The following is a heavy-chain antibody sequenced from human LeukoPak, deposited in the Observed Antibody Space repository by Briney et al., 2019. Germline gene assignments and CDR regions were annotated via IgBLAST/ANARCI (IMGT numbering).Heavy chain of an antibody. CDR3: ARVGSGSYSGYFDY. CDR2: IIPIFGTA. J-gene: IGHJ4*02. V-gene: IGHV1-69*13. Sequence: SVKVSCKASGYTFTSYGISWVRQAPGQGLEWMGGIIPIFGTANYAQKFQGRVTITADESTSTAYMELSSLRSEDTAVYYCARVGSGSYSGYFDYWGQGTLVTVSS. D-gene: IGHD1-26*01. CDR1: GYTFTSYG.